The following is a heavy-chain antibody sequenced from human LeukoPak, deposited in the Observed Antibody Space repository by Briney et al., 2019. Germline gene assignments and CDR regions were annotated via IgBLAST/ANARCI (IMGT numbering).Heavy chain of an antibody. D-gene: IGHD1-7*01. Sequence: PSETLSLTCTVSGGSISSGGYYWSWIRQHPGKGLEGIGYIYYSGSTYYNPSLKSRVTISVDTSKNQFSLKLSSVTAAATAVYYCARASYVGWNYVAWGQGTLVTASS. CDR1: GGSISSGGYY. V-gene: IGHV4-31*03. CDR3: ARASYVGWNYVA. J-gene: IGHJ5*02. CDR2: IYYSGST.